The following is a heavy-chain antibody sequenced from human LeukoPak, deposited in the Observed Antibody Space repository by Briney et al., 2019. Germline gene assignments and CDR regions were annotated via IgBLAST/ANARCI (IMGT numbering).Heavy chain of an antibody. Sequence: SETLSLTCTVSGGSISSYYWSWIRQPPGKGLEWIGYIYYSGSTNYNPSLKSRVTISVDTSKNQFSLKLSSVTATDPAVYYCAGCHVGYRSSHYYYMDVWGKGTTVTVSS. CDR1: GGSISSYY. V-gene: IGHV4-59*08. CDR2: IYYSGST. D-gene: IGHD6-6*01. J-gene: IGHJ6*03. CDR3: AGCHVGYRSSHYYYMDV.